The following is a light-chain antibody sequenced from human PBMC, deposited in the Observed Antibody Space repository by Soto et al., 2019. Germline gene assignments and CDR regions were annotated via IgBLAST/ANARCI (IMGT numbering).Light chain of an antibody. CDR1: SSDVGGYNY. J-gene: IGLJ3*02. CDR2: DVS. CDR3: CSYAGSYTFWV. Sequence: QSALTQPRSVSGSPGQSVTISCTGTSSDVGGYNYVSWYQQHPGKAPKLMIYDVSKRPSGVPDRFSGSKSGYTASLTISGLQAEDEADYYCCSYAGSYTFWVFGGGTKVTVL. V-gene: IGLV2-11*01.